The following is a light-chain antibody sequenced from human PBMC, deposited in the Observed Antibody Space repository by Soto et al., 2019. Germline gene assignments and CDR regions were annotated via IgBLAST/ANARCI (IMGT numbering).Light chain of an antibody. Sequence: QSALTQPASVSGSPGQSITISCTGTSSDVATFNLVSWYQQYPGKAPKLMIYEGSKRPSGVSNRFSGSRSGNTASLTISGLQVEDEADYYCCSYAGRSTFEVFGGGTQLTVL. CDR1: SSDVATFNL. V-gene: IGLV2-23*03. CDR3: CSYAGRSTFEV. CDR2: EGS. J-gene: IGLJ3*02.